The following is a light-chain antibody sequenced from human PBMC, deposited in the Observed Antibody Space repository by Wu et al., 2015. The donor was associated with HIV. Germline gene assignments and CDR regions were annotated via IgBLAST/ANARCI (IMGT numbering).Light chain of an antibody. J-gene: IGKJ5*01. CDR1: ESISTN. CDR3: QQSHNWPPIT. V-gene: IGKV3-15*01. Sequence: EIVLTQSPGTLSVSPGERATLSCRASESISTNLAWYQQKPGQAPRLLIYGGSTRATGTPARFSGSGSGTEFTLTISSLQLEDFAVYYCQQSHNWPPITLGQGTRLEIK. CDR2: GGS.